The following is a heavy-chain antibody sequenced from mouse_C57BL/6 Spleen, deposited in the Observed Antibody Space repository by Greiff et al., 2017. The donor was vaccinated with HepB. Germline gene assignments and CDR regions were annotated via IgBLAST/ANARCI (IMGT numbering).Heavy chain of an antibody. J-gene: IGHJ4*01. CDR2: IYPGSGST. D-gene: IGHD2-4*01. V-gene: IGHV1-55*01. CDR3: ARTNDYDGGYYAMDY. Sequence: VQLQQPGAELVKPGASVKMSCKASGYTFTSYWITWVKQRPGQGLEWIGDIYPGSGSTNYNEKFKSKATLTVDTSSSTAYMQLSSLTSEDSAVYYCARTNDYDGGYYAMDYWGQGTSVTVSS. CDR1: GYTFTSYW.